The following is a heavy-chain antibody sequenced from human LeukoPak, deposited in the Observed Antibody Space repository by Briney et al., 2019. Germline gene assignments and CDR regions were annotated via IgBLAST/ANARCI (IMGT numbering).Heavy chain of an antibody. J-gene: IGHJ5*02. CDR3: ARYDYGDCWFDP. CDR2: ISDSGST. V-gene: IGHV4-59*01. CDR1: GGSMNNYY. D-gene: IGHD4-17*01. Sequence: SETLSLTCTVSGGSMNNYYWSWIRQAPGKGLEWIGYISDSGSTNYNPSLGSRVTISVDTSKNQFSLKLTSVTAADTALYYCARYDYGDCWFDPWGQGTLVTVSS.